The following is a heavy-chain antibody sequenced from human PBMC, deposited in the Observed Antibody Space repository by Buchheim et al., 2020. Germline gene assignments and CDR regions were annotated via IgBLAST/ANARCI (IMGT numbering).Heavy chain of an antibody. Sequence: EVQLLESGGGLVQPGGSLRLSCAASGFTFSSYAMSWVRQAPGKGLEWVSAISGSGGSTYYADSVKGRFTISRDNSTNTLYLQMNSLRAEDTAVYYCAKRYYDFWSGYPQKYYFDYWGQGTL. V-gene: IGHV3-23*01. CDR3: AKRYYDFWSGYPQKYYFDY. CDR1: GFTFSSYA. CDR2: ISGSGGST. J-gene: IGHJ4*02. D-gene: IGHD3-3*01.